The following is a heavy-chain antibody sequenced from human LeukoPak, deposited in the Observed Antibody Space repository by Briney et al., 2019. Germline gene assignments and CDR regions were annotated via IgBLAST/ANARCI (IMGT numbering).Heavy chain of an antibody. V-gene: IGHV4-34*01. CDR2: INHSGST. D-gene: IGHD3-9*01. CDR1: GGSFSGYY. Sequence: PSETLSLTCAVYGGSFSGYYWSWIRQPPGKGLEWIGEINHSGSTNYNPSLKSRVTISVDTSKNQFSLKLSSVTAAHTAVYYCAREQAALGRYFDWLPFDYWGQGTLVTVSS. J-gene: IGHJ4*02. CDR3: AREQAALGRYFDWLPFDY.